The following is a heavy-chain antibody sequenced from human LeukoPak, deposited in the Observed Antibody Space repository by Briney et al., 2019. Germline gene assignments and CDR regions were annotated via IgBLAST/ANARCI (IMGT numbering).Heavy chain of an antibody. CDR3: ARYHRGSYYFDY. J-gene: IGHJ4*02. Sequence: SETLSLTCTVSGGSISSYYWSWIRQPPGKGLEWIGYIYYGGSTGYNPSLKSRVTISVDTSKNQLSLKLSSVTAADTAVYYCARYHRGSYYFDYWGQGTLVTVSS. V-gene: IGHV4-59*01. CDR2: IYYGGST. CDR1: GGSISSYY. D-gene: IGHD1-26*01.